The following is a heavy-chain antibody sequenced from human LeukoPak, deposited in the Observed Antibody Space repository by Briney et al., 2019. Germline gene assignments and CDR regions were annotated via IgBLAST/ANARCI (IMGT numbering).Heavy chain of an antibody. CDR2: INHSGST. D-gene: IGHD6-13*01. V-gene: IGHV4-34*01. Sequence: SETLTLTCAVYGGSFSGYYWSWIRQPPGKGLEWIGEINHSGSTNYNPSFKSRVTISVDTSKNQFSLKLSSVTAADTAVYYCARGIASDYWGQGTLVTVSS. CDR3: ARGIASDY. CDR1: GGSFSGYY. J-gene: IGHJ4*02.